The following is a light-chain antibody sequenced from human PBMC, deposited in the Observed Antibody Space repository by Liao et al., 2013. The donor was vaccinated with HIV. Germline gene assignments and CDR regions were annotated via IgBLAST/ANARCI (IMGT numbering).Light chain of an antibody. CDR1: KLGDKF. CDR2: QDS. V-gene: IGLV3-1*01. J-gene: IGLJ2*01. Sequence: SYEMIQPPSVSVSPGETASISCSGEKLGDKFACWYQQKPGQSPVLVIYQDSKRPSGIPERFSGSNSGNTATLTISGTQAMDEADYYCQAWDSSTAVVFGGGTKLTVL. CDR3: QAWDSSTAVV.